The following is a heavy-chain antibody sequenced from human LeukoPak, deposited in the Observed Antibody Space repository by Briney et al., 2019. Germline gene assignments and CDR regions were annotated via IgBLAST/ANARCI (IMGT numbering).Heavy chain of an antibody. J-gene: IGHJ3*02. D-gene: IGHD6-25*01. V-gene: IGHV3-11*01. Sequence: PGGSLRLSCAASGFIFSDYPMSWIRQAPGKGLEWLSYTRVSDNNLYYADSVKGRFTISRDNAQTSLYLQMNSLRAEDTAVYYCARDSRSWRSSDCRGDAFDIWGQGTMVTVSS. CDR1: GFIFSDYP. CDR2: TRVSDNNL. CDR3: ARDSRSWRSSDCRGDAFDI.